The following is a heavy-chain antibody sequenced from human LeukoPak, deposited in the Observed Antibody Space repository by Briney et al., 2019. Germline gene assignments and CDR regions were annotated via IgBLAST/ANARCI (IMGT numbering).Heavy chain of an antibody. CDR2: ILYDGSNK. V-gene: IGHV3-30*18. D-gene: IGHD2-8*01. J-gene: IGHJ4*02. CDR3: AKDISAIGARWYYFDY. Sequence: PGRSLRLSCAASEFTFSSYAMHWVRQAPGKRLEWVAVILYDGSNKKYADSVKGRFTISRDNSENTLYLQMNSLRAEDTALYYCAKDISAIGARWYYFDYWGQGTLVTVSS. CDR1: EFTFSSYA.